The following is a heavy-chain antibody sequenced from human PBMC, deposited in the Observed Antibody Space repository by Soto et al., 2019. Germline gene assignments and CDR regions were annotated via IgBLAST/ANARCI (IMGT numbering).Heavy chain of an antibody. J-gene: IGHJ6*02. CDR2: IYPGDSDT. D-gene: IGHD4-17*01. CDR1: GYSLTSYW. CDR3: TLSYGDSYYYYYGMDV. V-gene: IGHV5-51*01. Sequence: PGESLKISCKGSGYSLTSYWIGWVRQMPGKGLEWMGIIYPGDSDTRYSPSFQGQVTISADKSISTAYLQWSSLKASDTAMYYCTLSYGDSYYYYYGMDVWGQGTTVTVSS.